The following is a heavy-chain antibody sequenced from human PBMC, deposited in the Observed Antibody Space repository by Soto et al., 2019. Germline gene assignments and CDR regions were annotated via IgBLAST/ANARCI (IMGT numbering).Heavy chain of an antibody. CDR3: ARGPGYYFDY. J-gene: IGHJ4*02. Sequence: GGSLRLSCAASGFPFSSYAMHWVRQAPGKGLEKISAISSNGGSTYYANSVKGRFTISRDNSKNTLYLQMGSLRAEDMDVYYCARGPGYYFDYWGQGTLVTVSS. CDR1: GFPFSSYA. CDR2: ISSNGGST. V-gene: IGHV3-64*01.